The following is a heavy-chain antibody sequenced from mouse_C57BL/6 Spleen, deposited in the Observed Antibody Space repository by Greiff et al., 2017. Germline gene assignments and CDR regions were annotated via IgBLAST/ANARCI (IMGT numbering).Heavy chain of an antibody. D-gene: IGHD2-3*01. J-gene: IGHJ2*01. V-gene: IGHV1-52*01. CDR2: IDPSDSET. Sequence: QVQLQQPGAELVRPGSSVKLSCKASGYTFTSYWMHWVKQRPIQGLEWIGNIDPSDSETHYNQKFKDKATLTVDKSSSTAYMQLSSLTSEDSAVYYCARYDGYLYYFDYWGQGTTLTVSS. CDR1: GYTFTSYW. CDR3: ARYDGYLYYFDY.